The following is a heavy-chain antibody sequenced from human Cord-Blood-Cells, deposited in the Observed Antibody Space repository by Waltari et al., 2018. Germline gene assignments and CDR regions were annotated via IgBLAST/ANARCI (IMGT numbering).Heavy chain of an antibody. V-gene: IGHV1-69*01. D-gene: IGHD6-13*01. CDR1: GGTFSSYA. CDR3: ARQKTRSSSLADTDY. J-gene: IGHJ4*02. Sequence: QVQLVQSGAEVKKPVSSVKVSCKASGGTFSSYAIRWVRQAPEQGLGWMGAIIPIFGEANYAQKVQGRVTITADESTSTAYMELSSLRAEDTAVYYCARQKTRSSSLADTDYWGQGTLVTVSS. CDR2: IIPIFGEA.